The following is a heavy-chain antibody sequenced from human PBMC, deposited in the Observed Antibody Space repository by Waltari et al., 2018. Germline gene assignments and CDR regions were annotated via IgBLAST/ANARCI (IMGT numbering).Heavy chain of an antibody. CDR2: IHSGGST. D-gene: IGHD6-19*01. V-gene: IGHV3-53*01. Sequence: EVQLVESGGGLIQPGGSLRLSCAASGFTVICNYMSWVRQAPGRGLEWVSLIHSGGSTYYADSVKSRFTISRDNSKNTRYLQMDSLSVEDTAVYYCARWQQWPVRAFDYWGQGTLVTVSS. CDR1: GFTVICNY. J-gene: IGHJ4*02. CDR3: ARWQQWPVRAFDY.